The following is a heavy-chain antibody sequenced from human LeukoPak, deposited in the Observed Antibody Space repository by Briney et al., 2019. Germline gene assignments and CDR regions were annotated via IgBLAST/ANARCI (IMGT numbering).Heavy chain of an antibody. CDR2: IIPTFGTA. D-gene: IGHD2-15*01. Sequence: SVKVSCKASGGTFSSYAISWVRQAPGQGLEWMGGIIPTFGTANYAQKFQGRVTITADKSTSIAYMELSSLRSEDTAVYYCARGGYCSGGSCYFDAFDIWGQGTMVTVSS. V-gene: IGHV1-69*06. J-gene: IGHJ3*02. CDR3: ARGGYCSGGSCYFDAFDI. CDR1: GGTFSSYA.